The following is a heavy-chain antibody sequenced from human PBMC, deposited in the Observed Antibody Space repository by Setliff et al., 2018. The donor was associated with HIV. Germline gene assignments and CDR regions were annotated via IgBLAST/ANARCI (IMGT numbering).Heavy chain of an antibody. D-gene: IGHD5-12*01. CDR2: MFHSGNT. J-gene: IGHJ3*02. V-gene: IGHV4-38-2*01. CDR1: GYSISSGYY. CDR3: ARGKSGSYDAYDM. Sequence: SETLSLTCAVSGYSISSGYYWGWIRQPPGKGLEWIGSMFHSGNTDYNPSLESRVSMSVDTSTNQVSLQLSSVTAADTAVYYCARGKSGSYDAYDMWGQGTMVTVSS.